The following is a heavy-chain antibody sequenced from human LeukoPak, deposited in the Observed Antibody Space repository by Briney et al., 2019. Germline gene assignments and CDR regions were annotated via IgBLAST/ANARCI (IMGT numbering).Heavy chain of an antibody. J-gene: IGHJ6*03. D-gene: IGHD4-11*01. Sequence: SVKVSCKASGGTFSSYAISWVRQAPGQGLEWMGGIIPIFGTANYAQKFQGRVTITADESTSTAYMELSSLRSEDTAVYYCASYGTVTTDYYYYMDVWGKGTTVTVSS. CDR2: IIPIFGTA. CDR3: ASYGTVTTDYYYYMDV. V-gene: IGHV1-69*01. CDR1: GGTFSSYA.